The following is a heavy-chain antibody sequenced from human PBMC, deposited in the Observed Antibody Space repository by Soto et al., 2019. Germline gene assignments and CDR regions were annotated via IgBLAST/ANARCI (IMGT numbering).Heavy chain of an antibody. V-gene: IGHV4-4*07. Sequence: SETLSLTCPVSGASITNFYWSWIRQSARKGLEWIGRIYTRGSTDYNPSLKSRVTMSIDASKNQVSLTLTSVTAADTAVYYCARGGAYYFDSWGQGILVTVSS. D-gene: IGHD3-16*01. J-gene: IGHJ4*02. CDR1: GASITNFY. CDR3: ARGGAYYFDS. CDR2: IYTRGST.